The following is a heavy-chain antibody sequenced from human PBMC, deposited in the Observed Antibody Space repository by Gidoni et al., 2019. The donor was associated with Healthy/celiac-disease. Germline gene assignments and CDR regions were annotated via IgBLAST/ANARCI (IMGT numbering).Heavy chain of an antibody. J-gene: IGHJ6*02. Sequence: QVQLQESGPGLVKPSQTLSLTCTVSGGSISSGSYYWSWIRQHAGKGLEWIGRIYTSGSTNYNPSRKSRVTIAVDTSKNQFSLKLSSVTAADTAVYYCARDPPLLWGLDYDYGMDVWGQGTTVTVSS. CDR3: ARDPPLLWGLDYDYGMDV. D-gene: IGHD2-2*01. CDR2: IYTSGST. CDR1: GGSISSGSYY. V-gene: IGHV4-61*02.